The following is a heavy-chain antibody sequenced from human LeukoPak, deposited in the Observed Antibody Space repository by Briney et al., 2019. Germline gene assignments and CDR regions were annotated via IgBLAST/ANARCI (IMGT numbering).Heavy chain of an antibody. D-gene: IGHD6-6*01. CDR1: GYTFTSYA. Sequence: EASVKVSCTASGYTFTSYAMNWVRQAPGQGLEWMGWINTNTGNPTYAQGFTGRFVFSLDTSVSTAYLRISSLKAEDTAVYYCARAYSSSSTGPGDYWGQGTLVTVSS. CDR2: INTNTGNP. V-gene: IGHV7-4-1*02. CDR3: ARAYSSSSTGPGDY. J-gene: IGHJ4*02.